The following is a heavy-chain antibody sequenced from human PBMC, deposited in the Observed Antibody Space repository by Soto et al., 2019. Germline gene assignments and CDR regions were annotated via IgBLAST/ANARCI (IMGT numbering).Heavy chain of an antibody. CDR3: VREGSGWYSRGSFDF. CDR1: GFTFSSYA. Sequence: EVQLLESGGGLVQPGGSLRLSCAASGFTFSSYAMSWVRQAPGKGLEWVSAISGSGGSAYYADSVQGRFTISRDNSKNTLYMQMNSLRDEDTAIYYCVREGSGWYSRGSFDFWGRGTMVTVTS. V-gene: IGHV3-23*01. J-gene: IGHJ3*01. CDR2: ISGSGGSA. D-gene: IGHD6-19*01.